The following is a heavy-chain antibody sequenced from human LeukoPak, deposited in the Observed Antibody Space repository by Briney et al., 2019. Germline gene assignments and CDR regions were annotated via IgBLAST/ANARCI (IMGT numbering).Heavy chain of an antibody. J-gene: IGHJ4*02. CDR2: ISYDGSNK. Sequence: GGSLRLSCAASGFTFSSYGMHWVRQAPGKGLEWVAVISYDGSNKYYADSVKGRFTISRDNSKNTLYLQMNSLRAEDTAVYYCAKGGQYSSSWYPGVDFDYWGQGTLVTVSS. CDR1: GFTFSSYG. D-gene: IGHD6-13*01. CDR3: AKGGQYSSSWYPGVDFDY. V-gene: IGHV3-30*18.